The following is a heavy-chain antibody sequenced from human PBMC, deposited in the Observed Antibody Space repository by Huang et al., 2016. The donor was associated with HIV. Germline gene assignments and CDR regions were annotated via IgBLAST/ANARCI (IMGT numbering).Heavy chain of an antibody. Sequence: QVQLQESGPGLVKPSQTLSLPCAVSGGSISSGNYYWSWIRQPAGKGLEWIGHIHTSGSTNYNPSLKIRVTRSGDTSKNQFSLKLGAVTAADTAVYYCASPRGQWLGPDTSDIWGQGTMVTVSS. CDR1: GGSISSGNYY. V-gene: IGHV4-61*09. D-gene: IGHD6-19*01. CDR3: ASPRGQWLGPDTSDI. CDR2: IHTSGST. J-gene: IGHJ3*02.